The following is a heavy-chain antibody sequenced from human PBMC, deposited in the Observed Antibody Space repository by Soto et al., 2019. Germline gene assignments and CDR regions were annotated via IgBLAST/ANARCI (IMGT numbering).Heavy chain of an antibody. CDR3: ATNTARSIAARLDYYYGMDV. Sequence: QVQLVQSGAEVKKPGASVKVSCKASGYTFTSYGISWVRQAPGQGLEWMGWISAYNGNTNYAQKLQGRVTMTTDTSTSTAYMELRSLRSDDTAVYYCATNTARSIAARLDYYYGMDVWGQGTTVTVSS. CDR1: GYTFTSYG. D-gene: IGHD6-6*01. CDR2: ISAYNGNT. V-gene: IGHV1-18*01. J-gene: IGHJ6*02.